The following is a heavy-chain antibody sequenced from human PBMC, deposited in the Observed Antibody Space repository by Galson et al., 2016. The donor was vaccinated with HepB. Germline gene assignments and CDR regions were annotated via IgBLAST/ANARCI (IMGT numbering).Heavy chain of an antibody. J-gene: IGHJ4*02. CDR1: GFTFSSYS. V-gene: IGHV3-48*04. Sequence: SLRLSCAASGFTFSSYSISWVRQAPGKGLEWVSYISSSSSTKYYADSVKGRFTISRDNAQSSLYLQMDSLTAEDSAVYYCAREGAASSRFDYWGQGTLVTVSS. D-gene: IGHD2-15*01. CDR3: AREGAASSRFDY. CDR2: ISSSSSTK.